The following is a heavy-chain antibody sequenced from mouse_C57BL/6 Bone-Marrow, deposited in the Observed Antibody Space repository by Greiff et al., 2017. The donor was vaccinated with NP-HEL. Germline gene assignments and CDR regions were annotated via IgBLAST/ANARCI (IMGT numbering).Heavy chain of an antibody. CDR1: GYTFTSYW. CDR3: ARSGQLRLPYYAMDD. Sequence: QVQLQQPGAELVKPGASVKLSCKASGYTFTSYWMHWVKQRPGQGLEWIGMIHPNSGSTNYNEKFKSKATLTVDKSSSTAYMQLSSLTSEDSAVYYCARSGQLRLPYYAMDDWGQGTSVTVSS. CDR2: IHPNSGST. J-gene: IGHJ4*01. V-gene: IGHV1-64*01. D-gene: IGHD3-2*02.